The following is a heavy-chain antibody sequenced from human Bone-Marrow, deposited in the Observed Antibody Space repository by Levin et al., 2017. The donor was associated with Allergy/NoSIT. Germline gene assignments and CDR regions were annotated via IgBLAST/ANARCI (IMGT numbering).Heavy chain of an antibody. D-gene: IGHD6-13*01. CDR1: GFTFSSYG. CDR2: ISYDGSNK. J-gene: IGHJ4*02. Sequence: SCAASGFTFSSYGMHWVRQAPGKGLEWVAVISYDGSNKYYADSVKGRFTISRDNSKNTLYLQMNSLRAEDTAVYYCAKGGGHSSSLNYWGQGTLVTVSS. CDR3: AKGGGHSSSLNY. V-gene: IGHV3-30*18.